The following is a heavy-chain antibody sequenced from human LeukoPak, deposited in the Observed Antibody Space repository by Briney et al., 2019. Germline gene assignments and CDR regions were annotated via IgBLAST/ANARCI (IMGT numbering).Heavy chain of an antibody. Sequence: GGSLRLSCEASAFAFSSYYMHWVRQAPGEGLVWVSYVNPDGSNTNYADSVKGRFTISRDNAENTLYLQMNSLRAEDTAMYYCARDDSGPQAFDLWGQGTMVTVSS. CDR2: VNPDGSNT. J-gene: IGHJ3*01. D-gene: IGHD6-25*01. CDR1: AFAFSSYY. CDR3: ARDDSGPQAFDL. V-gene: IGHV3-74*01.